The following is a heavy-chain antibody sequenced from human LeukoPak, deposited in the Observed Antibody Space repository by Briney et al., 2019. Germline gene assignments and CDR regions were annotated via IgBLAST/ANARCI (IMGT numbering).Heavy chain of an antibody. Sequence: SETLSLTCTVSGGSLSSGGYYWGWIRQPPGKGLEWIGYIYYSGSTNYNPSLKSRVTISVDRSKNQFSLKLSSVTAADTAVYYCARGGSGKVYFDYWGQGTLVTVSS. CDR1: GGSLSSGGYY. CDR3: ARGGSGKVYFDY. V-gene: IGHV4-61*08. J-gene: IGHJ4*02. CDR2: IYYSGST. D-gene: IGHD3-10*01.